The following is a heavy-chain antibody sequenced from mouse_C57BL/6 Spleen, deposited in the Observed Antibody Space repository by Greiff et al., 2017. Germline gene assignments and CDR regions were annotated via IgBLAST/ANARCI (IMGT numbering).Heavy chain of an antibody. J-gene: IGHJ1*03. CDR1: GFTFSDYG. CDR2: ISRGSSTI. V-gene: IGHV5-17*01. CDR3: ARPEYYGGDWYFDV. Sequence: EVQVVESGGGLVKPGGSLKLFCAASGFTFSDYGMHWVRQAPEKGLEWVAYISRGSSTIYYADTVKGPFTLSRDNAKNTLFLQMTSLRSEDTAMYYCARPEYYGGDWYFDVWGTGTTVTVSS. D-gene: IGHD1-1*02.